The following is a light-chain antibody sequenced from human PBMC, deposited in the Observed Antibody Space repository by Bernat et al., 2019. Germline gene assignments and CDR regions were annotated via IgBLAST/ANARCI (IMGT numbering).Light chain of an antibody. CDR3: QQYDDLPIT. CDR2: DAS. CDR1: PDISNY. Sequence: DIQMTQSPSSLSASVGDRVTITRQASPDISNYLNWYQQRPGKAPTLLIYDASNLKTGVPSRFSGSGSGTDFSFTISSLQPEDIATYSCQQYDDLPITVDHGTRLAIK. V-gene: IGKV1-33*01. J-gene: IGKJ5*01.